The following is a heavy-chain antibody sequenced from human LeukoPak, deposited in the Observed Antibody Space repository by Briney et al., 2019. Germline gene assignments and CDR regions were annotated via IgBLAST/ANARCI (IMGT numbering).Heavy chain of an antibody. J-gene: IGHJ4*02. D-gene: IGHD6-19*01. CDR3: AKVRWDNSGWYYLDY. Sequence: GGSLRLSCAASGFTFSGYSMNWVRQAPGKGLEWVSYISSSSSTIYYADSVKGRFTISRDNAKNSLYLQMNSLRAEDTAVYYCAKVRWDNSGWYYLDYWGQGTLVTVSS. CDR1: GFTFSGYS. V-gene: IGHV3-48*01. CDR2: ISSSSSTI.